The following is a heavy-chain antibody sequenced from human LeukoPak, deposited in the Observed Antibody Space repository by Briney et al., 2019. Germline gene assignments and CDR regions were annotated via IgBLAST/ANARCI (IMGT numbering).Heavy chain of an antibody. V-gene: IGHV4-4*02. CDR1: GGSISSSNW. CDR2: IYYSGST. D-gene: IGHD3-10*01. CDR3: ARQRGYGSGSWAFDI. J-gene: IGHJ3*02. Sequence: SETLSLTCAVSGGSISSSNWSSWVRQPPGKGLEWIGYIYYSGSTNYNPSLKSRVTISVDTSKNQFSLKLSSVTAADTAVYYCARQRGYGSGSWAFDIWGQGRMVTVSS.